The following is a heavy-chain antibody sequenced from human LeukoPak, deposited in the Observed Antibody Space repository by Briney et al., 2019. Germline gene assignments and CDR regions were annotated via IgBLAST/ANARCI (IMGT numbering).Heavy chain of an antibody. CDR3: ARDMEGGQHDY. V-gene: IGHV3-7*05. CDR2: IKQDGSEK. Sequence: GGSLRLSCAASGFTFSSYWMSWGRQAPGKGLEWVANIKQDGSEKYYVDSVKGRFTISRDNAKNSLYLQMNSLRAEDTAVYYCARDMEGGQHDYWGQGTLVTVSS. CDR1: GFTFSSYW. J-gene: IGHJ4*02. D-gene: IGHD6-13*01.